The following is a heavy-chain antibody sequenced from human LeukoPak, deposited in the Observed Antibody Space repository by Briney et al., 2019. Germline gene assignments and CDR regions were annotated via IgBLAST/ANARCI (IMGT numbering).Heavy chain of an antibody. J-gene: IGHJ4*02. D-gene: IGHD2-21*02. CDR1: GFSFSSYF. CDR2: ISSTSNYI. V-gene: IGHV3-21*01. CDR3: ASGLCGGDCYSD. Sequence: AGSLRLSCAASGFSFSSYFMNWVRQAPGTGMEWVSSISSTSNYIYYADSVKGRFTISRDNAKNSLYLQMNSLRAEDTAAYYCASGLCGGDCYSDWGQGTLVTVSS.